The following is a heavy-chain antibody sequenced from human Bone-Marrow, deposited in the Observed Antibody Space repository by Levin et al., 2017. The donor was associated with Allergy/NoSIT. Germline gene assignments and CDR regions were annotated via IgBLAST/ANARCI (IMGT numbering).Heavy chain of an antibody. J-gene: IGHJ5*02. D-gene: IGHD3-22*01. CDR3: ARGYYDSSGYYFSWFDP. Sequence: ASVKVSCKASGYTFTSYGISWVRQAPGQGLEWMGWISAYNGNTNYAQKLQGRVTMTTDTSTSTAYMELRSLRSDDTAVYYCARGYYDSSGYYFSWFDPWGQGTLVTVSS. CDR1: GYTFTSYG. V-gene: IGHV1-18*01. CDR2: ISAYNGNT.